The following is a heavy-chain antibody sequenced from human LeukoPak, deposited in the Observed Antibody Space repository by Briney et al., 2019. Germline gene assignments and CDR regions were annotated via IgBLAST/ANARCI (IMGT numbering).Heavy chain of an antibody. CDR1: GGSISSGDYY. CDR3: ARGSGGSFPSWFDP. D-gene: IGHD2-15*01. Sequence: SETLSLTCTVSGGSISSGDYYWSWIRQPPGKGLEWIVYIYYSGSTYYNPSLKSRVTISVDTSKNQFSLKLSSVTAADTAVYYCARGSGGSFPSWFDPWGQGTLVTVSS. V-gene: IGHV4-30-4*01. CDR2: IYYSGST. J-gene: IGHJ5*02.